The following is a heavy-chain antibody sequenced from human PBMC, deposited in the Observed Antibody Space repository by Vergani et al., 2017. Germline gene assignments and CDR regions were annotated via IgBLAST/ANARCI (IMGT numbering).Heavy chain of an antibody. CDR3: ARDKEPDIMGRKAPYDYYGMDV. CDR1: GGSISSYY. Sequence: QVQLQESGPGLVKPSETLSLTCTVSGGSISSYYWSWIRQPAGKGLEWIGRIYTSGSTNYNPSLKSRVTMSVDTSKNQFSLKLSSVTAADTAVYYCARDKEPDIMGRKAPYDYYGMDVWGQGTTVTVSS. CDR2: IYTSGST. J-gene: IGHJ6*02. V-gene: IGHV4-4*07. D-gene: IGHD2-15*01.